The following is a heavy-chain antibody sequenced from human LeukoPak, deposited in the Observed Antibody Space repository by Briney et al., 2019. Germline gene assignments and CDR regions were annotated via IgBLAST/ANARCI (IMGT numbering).Heavy chain of an antibody. CDR2: ISGSGGNT. V-gene: IGHV3-23*01. Sequence: GGSLRLSCAASGFTFSSYAMSWVRQAPGKGLEWVSAISGSGGNTYYADSVKGRFTISRDNSKNTLYLQMNSLRAEDTAIYYCAKDFGGYYLYYFDYWGQGSLVTVSS. D-gene: IGHD6-25*01. CDR3: AKDFGGYYLYYFDY. CDR1: GFTFSSYA. J-gene: IGHJ4*02.